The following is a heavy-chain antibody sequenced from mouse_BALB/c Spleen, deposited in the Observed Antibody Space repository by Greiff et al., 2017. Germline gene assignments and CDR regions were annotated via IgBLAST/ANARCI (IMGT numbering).Heavy chain of an antibody. CDR1: GFAFSSYD. V-gene: IGHV5-12-1*01. Sequence: EVQRVESGGGLVKPGGSLKLSCAASGFAFSSYDMSWVRQTPEKRLEWVAYISSGGGSTYYPDTVKGRFTISRDNAKNTLYLQMSSLKSEDTAMYYCARGDYSFAYWGQGTLVTVSA. J-gene: IGHJ3*01. CDR3: ARGDYSFAY. CDR2: ISSGGGST. D-gene: IGHD2-13*01.